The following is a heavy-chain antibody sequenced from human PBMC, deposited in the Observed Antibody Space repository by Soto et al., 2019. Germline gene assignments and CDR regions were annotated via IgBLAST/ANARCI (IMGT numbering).Heavy chain of an antibody. V-gene: IGHV2-70*01. Sequence: SGPTLVNPTQTLTLTCNFSGFALSTSGMCGSWIRQPPGKALEWLALIDWDDDKYYSTSLKTRLTISKDTSKNQVALTMTNMDPVDTATYYCARIHPDYYYGMDVWGQGTTVTVSS. J-gene: IGHJ6*02. CDR1: GFALSTSGMC. CDR2: IDWDDDK. CDR3: ARIHPDYYYGMDV.